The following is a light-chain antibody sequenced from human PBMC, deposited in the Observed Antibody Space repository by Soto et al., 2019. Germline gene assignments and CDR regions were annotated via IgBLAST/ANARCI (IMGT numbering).Light chain of an antibody. Sequence: EVVLTQSPGTLSLSPGQRATLSCRASQRVSSFSFAWYQQRPGQAPRVLIYGASDRATGIPGRFSGSGSGTDFSLTISRLEPEDSAVYYCQVYGDSVFTFGPGTRVDLK. J-gene: IGKJ3*01. CDR2: GAS. CDR3: QVYGDSVFT. CDR1: QRVSSFS. V-gene: IGKV3-20*01.